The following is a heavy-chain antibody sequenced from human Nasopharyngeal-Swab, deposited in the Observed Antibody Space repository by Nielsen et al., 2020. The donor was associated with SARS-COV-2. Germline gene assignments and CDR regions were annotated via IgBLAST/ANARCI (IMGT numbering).Heavy chain of an antibody. CDR1: EFTFSSYA. CDR3: ARSTTVVTPGLFDI. CDR2: ISRSGDGT. J-gene: IGHJ3*02. V-gene: IGHV3-23*01. D-gene: IGHD4-23*01. Sequence: GESLKISCAVSEFTFSSYAMSWVRQAPAKGLEWLSTISRSGDGTYYADSVKGRFTISRDNSKSTLYLQMNSLRAEDTAVYYCARSTTVVTPGLFDIWGQGTMVTVSS.